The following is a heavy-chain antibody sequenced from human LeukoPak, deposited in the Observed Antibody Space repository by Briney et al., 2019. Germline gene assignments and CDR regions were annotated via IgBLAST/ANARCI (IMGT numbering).Heavy chain of an antibody. CDR3: ARDKIVGATLFDC. Sequence: GGSLRLSCVASGFTFSNYWMSWVRQAPGKGPEWVANIKQDGSEKYYVDSVKGRFTISRDNAKNSLYLQMDSLRADDTAVYYCARDKIVGATLFDCWGQGTLVTVSS. D-gene: IGHD1-26*01. V-gene: IGHV3-7*01. CDR2: IKQDGSEK. CDR1: GFTFSNYW. J-gene: IGHJ4*02.